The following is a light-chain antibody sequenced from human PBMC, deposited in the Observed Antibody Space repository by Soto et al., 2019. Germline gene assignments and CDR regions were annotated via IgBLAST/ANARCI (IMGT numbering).Light chain of an antibody. Sequence: DIQMPQSPSTLSASVGDRVTITCRASQSISSWLAWYQQKPGKAPKLLIYDASTLESGVPSRFSGSGSGTEFALTISSLQTEDFATYYCQRQSTYLWAFGQGTKLEI. CDR3: QRQSTYLWA. CDR1: QSISSW. CDR2: DAS. J-gene: IGKJ1*01. V-gene: IGKV1-5*01.